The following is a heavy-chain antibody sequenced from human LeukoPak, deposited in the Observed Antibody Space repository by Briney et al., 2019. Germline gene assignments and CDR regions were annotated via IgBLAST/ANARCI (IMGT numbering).Heavy chain of an antibody. CDR3: ATYHQRFDP. Sequence: SETLSLTCTVSGGSISSSSSYWGWIRQSPGKGLEWIGNMYYSGSTYYNPSLKSRVTISVDASRNLFSLKLSSVTAADTAVYYCATYHQRFDPWGQGNPGHRLL. CDR2: MYYSGST. CDR1: GGSISSSSSY. D-gene: IGHD2-2*01. J-gene: IGHJ5*02. V-gene: IGHV4-39*02.